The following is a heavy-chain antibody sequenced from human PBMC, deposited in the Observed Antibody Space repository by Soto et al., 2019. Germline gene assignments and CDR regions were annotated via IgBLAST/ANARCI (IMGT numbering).Heavy chain of an antibody. CDR3: PSLRILVDPTG. Sequence: EVQLLESGGGLVQPGGSLRLSCAASGITFSTYAMRWVRQAPGKGLESVSVISESGGGTYYADSVKGRFTISRDNSKNPLYFQMNGLRAKDTAVDYCPSLRILVDPTGCGQGTTVTVSS. CDR2: ISESGGGT. J-gene: IGHJ6*02. V-gene: IGHV3-23*01. D-gene: IGHD2-21*01. CDR1: GITFSTYA.